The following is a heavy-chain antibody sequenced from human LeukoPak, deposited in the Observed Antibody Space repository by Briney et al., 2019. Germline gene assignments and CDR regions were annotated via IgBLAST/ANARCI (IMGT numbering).Heavy chain of an antibody. CDR1: GGSISSYY. J-gene: IGHJ3*02. CDR3: ARSQVEWTYYESGAYYPDTFDI. D-gene: IGHD3-22*01. CDR2: IYTSGST. V-gene: IGHV4-4*07. Sequence: SETLSLTCTVSGGSISSYYWSWIRQPAGKGLEWIGRIYTSGSTNYNPSLKSRVTMSVDTSKNRFSLKLSSVTAADTAVYYCARSQVEWTYYESGAYYPDTFDIWGQGTMVTVSS.